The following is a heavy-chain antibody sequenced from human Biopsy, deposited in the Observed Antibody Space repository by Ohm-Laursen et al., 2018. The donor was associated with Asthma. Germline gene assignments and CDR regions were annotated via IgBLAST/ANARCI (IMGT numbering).Heavy chain of an antibody. CDR2: VFWSGST. J-gene: IGHJ6*02. Sequence: SLTLSLTCRVSGGCTGSSDHHWAWIRKAPGKGLEWIGFVFWSGSTHYSRSLERRVSISIDTATNEFSMKLWSVTPADTAVYFCARVVSYGDIYFGIDVWGPGNTVVVS. V-gene: IGHV4-30-4*01. CDR1: GGCTGSSDHH. CDR3: ARVVSYGDIYFGIDV. D-gene: IGHD4-17*01.